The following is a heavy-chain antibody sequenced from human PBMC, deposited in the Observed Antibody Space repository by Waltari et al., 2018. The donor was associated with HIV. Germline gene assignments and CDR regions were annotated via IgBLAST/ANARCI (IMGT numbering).Heavy chain of an antibody. D-gene: IGHD2-8*02. CDR2: INPDGGST. J-gene: IGHJ4*02. V-gene: IGHV1-46*01. Sequence: QVQLVQSGAEVKKPGASVKVSCKASGYAFPSYYIHWVRQAPGQGLEWKGIINPDGGSTNYAQNFQGRVTMTRDPSTSTVYMDVRSLSSEDTAVYYCARDRTGNNAFDDWGQGTLVTVSS. CDR1: GYAFPSYY. CDR3: ARDRTGNNAFDD.